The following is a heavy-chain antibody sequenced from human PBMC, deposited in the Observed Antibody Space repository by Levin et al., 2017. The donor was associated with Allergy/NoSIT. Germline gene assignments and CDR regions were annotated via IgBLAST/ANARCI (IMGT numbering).Heavy chain of an antibody. CDR3: ARWGAGGYSTERTFDY. D-gene: IGHD2-8*01. J-gene: IGHJ4*02. CDR2: IYESGST. Sequence: SETLSLTCIVSGGSIRNYYWSWIRQPPGKGLEWVGYIYESGSTNYNPSLKSRVTISMDKSKNQFSLKLTSVTAADTAAYYCARWGAGGYSTERTFDYWGPGTLVTVSA. V-gene: IGHV4-59*01. CDR1: GGSIRNYY.